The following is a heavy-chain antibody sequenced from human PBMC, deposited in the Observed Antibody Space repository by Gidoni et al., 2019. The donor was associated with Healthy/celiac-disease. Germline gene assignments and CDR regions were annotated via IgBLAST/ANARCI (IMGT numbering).Heavy chain of an antibody. V-gene: IGHV1-69*01. CDR3: ARGAIVATDSAFYYFDY. D-gene: IGHD5-12*01. J-gene: IGHJ4*02. CDR2: IIPIFGTA. CDR1: GGTFSSYA. Sequence: QVQLVQSGAEVKKPGSSVKVSCKASGGTFSSYAISWVRQAPGQGLEWMGGIIPIFGTANYAQKFQGRVTITADESTSTAYMELSSLRSEDTAVYYCARGAIVATDSAFYYFDYWGQGTLVTVSS.